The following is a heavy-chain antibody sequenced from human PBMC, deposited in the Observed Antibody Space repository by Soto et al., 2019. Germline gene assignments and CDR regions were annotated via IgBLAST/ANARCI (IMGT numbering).Heavy chain of an antibody. D-gene: IGHD1-26*01. CDR3: ARGGSIYWYFDL. CDR2: INAGNGNT. V-gene: IGHV1-3*01. CDR1: GYTFTSYA. J-gene: IGHJ2*01. Sequence: QVQLVQSGAEVKKPGASVKVSCKASGYTFTSYAMHWVRQAPGQRLEWMGWINAGNGNTKYSQKFQGRVTITRDTSARTAYMELSSLRSEYTAVYYCARGGSIYWYFDLWGRGTLVTVSS.